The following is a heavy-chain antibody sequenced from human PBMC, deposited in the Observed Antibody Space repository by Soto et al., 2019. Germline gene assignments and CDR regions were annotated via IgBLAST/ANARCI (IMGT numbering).Heavy chain of an antibody. CDR2: INSGGST. Sequence: GGSLRLSCAASGFTFSSYAMTWVRQAPGKGLEWVSAINSGGSTFYADSVKGRFTISRDNSKNTLYLQMNSLRVEDTAMYYCVRENYYYGMDVWGQGTAVTVSS. V-gene: IGHV3-66*01. CDR3: VRENYYYGMDV. CDR1: GFTFSSYA. J-gene: IGHJ6*02.